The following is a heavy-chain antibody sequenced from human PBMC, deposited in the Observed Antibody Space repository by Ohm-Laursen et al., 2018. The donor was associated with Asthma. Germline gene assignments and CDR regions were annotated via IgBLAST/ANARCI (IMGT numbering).Heavy chain of an antibody. V-gene: IGHV1-2*06. CDR3: ARDLGHISNWYTEYFQY. J-gene: IGHJ1*01. Sequence: SVKVSCKTSGYSFTDYYINWVRQAPGQGLEWMGRIHPNNGDTTYAQNFRSRVTFTRDTSIRIAYMELTSLSSDDTAVYFCARDLGHISNWYTEYFQYWGQGTLVTVSS. CDR1: GYSFTDYY. D-gene: IGHD6-13*01. CDR2: IHPNNGDT.